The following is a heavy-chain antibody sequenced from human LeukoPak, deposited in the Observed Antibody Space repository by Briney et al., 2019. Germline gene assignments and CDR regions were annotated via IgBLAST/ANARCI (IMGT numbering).Heavy chain of an antibody. CDR2: INHSGST. D-gene: IGHD3-10*01. J-gene: IGHJ5*02. CDR3: ARKKARRGNYYGSGSYYWFDP. CDR1: GGSCSGYY. Sequence: SETLSLTCAVYGGSCSGYYWSWVRQPPGKGLEWIGEINHSGSTKYNPSLKSRVTISVDTSKNQFSLRLSSVTAADTAVYYCARKKARRGNYYGSGSYYWFDPWGQGTLVTVSS. V-gene: IGHV4-34*01.